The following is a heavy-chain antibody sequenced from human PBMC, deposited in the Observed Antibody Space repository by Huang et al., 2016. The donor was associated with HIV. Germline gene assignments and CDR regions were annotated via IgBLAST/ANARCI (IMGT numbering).Heavy chain of an antibody. CDR1: GFTFSGSG. V-gene: IGHV3-30*18. CDR3: AKDNDLYYFDY. CDR2: ITFDGKNK. Sequence: QVHLVESGGGVVQPGRSLRLSCEASGFTFSGSGMHWVRQAPGKGLEWGAVITFDGKNKYYADSVRGRFTVSRDNSQNTVSLQMNTLRAEDTAVYYCAKDNDLYYFDYWGQGTLVTVSS. D-gene: IGHD1-1*01. J-gene: IGHJ4*02.